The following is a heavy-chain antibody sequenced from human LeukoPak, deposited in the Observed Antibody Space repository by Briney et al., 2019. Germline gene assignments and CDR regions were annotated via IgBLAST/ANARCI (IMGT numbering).Heavy chain of an antibody. CDR3: ARSSSWYTRYCYYYMDV. J-gene: IGHJ6*03. D-gene: IGHD6-13*01. Sequence: GESLKISCKGSGYSFTSYWIGWVRQMPGKGLEWMGIIYPGDSDTRYSPSFQGQVTISADKSISTAYLQWSSLKASDTAMYYCARSSSWYTRYCYYYMDVWGKGTTVTVSS. V-gene: IGHV5-51*01. CDR1: GYSFTSYW. CDR2: IYPGDSDT.